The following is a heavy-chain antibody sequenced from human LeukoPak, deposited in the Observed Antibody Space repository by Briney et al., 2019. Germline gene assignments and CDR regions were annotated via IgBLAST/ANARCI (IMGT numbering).Heavy chain of an antibody. J-gene: IGHJ3*02. CDR2: IYYSGST. D-gene: IGHD3-16*01. Sequence: PSETLSLTCTVSGGSISSYYWSWIRQPPGKGLEWIGYIYYSGSTNYNPSLKSRVTISVDTSKNQLSLKLSSVTAADTAVYYCARDASIDAFDIWGQGTMVTVSS. CDR1: GGSISSYY. V-gene: IGHV4-59*01. CDR3: ARDASIDAFDI.